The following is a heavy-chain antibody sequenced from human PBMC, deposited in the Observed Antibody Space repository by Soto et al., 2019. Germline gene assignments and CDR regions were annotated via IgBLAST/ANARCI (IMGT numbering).Heavy chain of an antibody. CDR3: AQGRGAY. Sequence: QVQLVQSEPEVKKPGASVKVSCKVSGDTFSSNVITWVRQAPGQGLEWMGWIRVYNGNADYAQNLQGRVTMTTDTSTNTAYMELRSLRFDDTAVYYCAQGRGAYWVQGTLVTVTS. CDR1: GDTFSSNV. CDR2: IRVYNGNA. V-gene: IGHV1-18*01. J-gene: IGHJ4*02. D-gene: IGHD3-10*01.